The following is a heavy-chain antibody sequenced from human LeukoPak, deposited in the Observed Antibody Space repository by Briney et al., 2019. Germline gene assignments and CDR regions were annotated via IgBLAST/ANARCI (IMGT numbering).Heavy chain of an antibody. V-gene: IGHV3-23*01. Sequence: GGSLRLSCAASGFTFNKYAMNWVRQPPGKGLEWVSSIAGTGGSTHYADSVKGRFTISRDNSKNTLYLQMNSLRAEDTAVYYCAKSGLNRFDYWGQGTLVTVSS. CDR3: AKSGLNRFDY. CDR2: IAGTGGST. J-gene: IGHJ4*02. CDR1: GFTFNKYA. D-gene: IGHD2-15*01.